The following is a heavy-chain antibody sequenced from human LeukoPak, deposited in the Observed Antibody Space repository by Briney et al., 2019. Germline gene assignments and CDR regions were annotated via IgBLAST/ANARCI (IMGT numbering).Heavy chain of an antibody. V-gene: IGHV4-4*07. J-gene: IGHJ4*02. CDR2: IYTSGST. CDR3: ARERQYYDFWSGYDGRYYFDY. D-gene: IGHD3-3*01. CDR1: GGSVSSYY. Sequence: SETLSLTCTVSGGSVSSYYWSWIRQPAGKGLDWIGRIYTSGSTNYNPSLKSRVTMSVDTSKNQFSLKLSSVTAADTAVYYCARERQYYDFWSGYDGRYYFDYWGQGTLVTVSS.